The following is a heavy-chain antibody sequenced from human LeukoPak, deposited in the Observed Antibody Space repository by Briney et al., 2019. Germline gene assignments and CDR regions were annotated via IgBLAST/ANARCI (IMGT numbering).Heavy chain of an antibody. J-gene: IGHJ4*02. CDR3: ARGGRGYSYGSLYCFDY. Sequence: ASETLSLTCTVSGGSISSYYWSWIRQPAGKGLEWIGRIYTSGSTNYNPSLKSRVTMSVDTSKNQFSLKLSSVTAADTAVYYCARGGRGYSYGSLYCFDYWGQGTLVTVSS. CDR2: IYTSGST. CDR1: GGSISSYY. V-gene: IGHV4-4*07. D-gene: IGHD5-18*01.